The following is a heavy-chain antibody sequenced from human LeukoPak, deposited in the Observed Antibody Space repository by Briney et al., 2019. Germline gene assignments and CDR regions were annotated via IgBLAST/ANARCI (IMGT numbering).Heavy chain of an antibody. D-gene: IGHD2-15*01. Sequence: GGSLRLSCAASGFTFSSYAMHWVRQAPGKGLEWVAVISYDGSNRYYADSVKGRFTISRDNSKNTLYLQMNSLRAEDAAVYYCFSLGYCSGGSCYQSPGWFDPWGQGTLVTVSS. J-gene: IGHJ5*02. CDR3: FSLGYCSGGSCYQSPGWFDP. V-gene: IGHV3-30*04. CDR1: GFTFSSYA. CDR2: ISYDGSNR.